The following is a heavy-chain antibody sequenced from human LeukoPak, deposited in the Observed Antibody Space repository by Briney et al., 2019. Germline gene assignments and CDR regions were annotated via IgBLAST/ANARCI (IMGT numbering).Heavy chain of an antibody. Sequence: SETLSLTCTVSGGSISSYYWNWIRQPPGKGLEWIGYIYNSGSTNYNPSLQSRVTISVDTSKNQFSLNLSSVTAADTAVYYCAIGVDCSSTSCHDAFDIWGQGTMVTVSS. J-gene: IGHJ3*02. V-gene: IGHV4-59*08. CDR3: AIGVDCSSTSCHDAFDI. D-gene: IGHD2-2*01. CDR1: GGSISSYY. CDR2: IYNSGST.